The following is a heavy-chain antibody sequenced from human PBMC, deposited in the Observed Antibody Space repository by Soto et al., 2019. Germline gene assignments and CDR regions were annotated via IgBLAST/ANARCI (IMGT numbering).Heavy chain of an antibody. CDR1: GGSISSGGYY. CDR2: IYYSGST. D-gene: IGHD3-22*01. V-gene: IGHV4-31*03. CDR3: ARRDYYDTSGFYYFDY. Sequence: SETLSLTCTVSGGSISSGGYYWNWIRQHPGKGLEWIGYIYYSGSTYYNPSLKSRVTISVDTSKNQFSLKLSSVTAADTAVYYCARRDYYDTSGFYYFDYWGQGTLVTVSS. J-gene: IGHJ4*02.